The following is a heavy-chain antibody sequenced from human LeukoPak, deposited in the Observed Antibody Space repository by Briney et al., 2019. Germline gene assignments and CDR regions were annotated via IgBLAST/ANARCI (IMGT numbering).Heavy chain of an antibody. D-gene: IGHD3-22*01. Sequence: PSETLSLTCTVSGGSISSGGYYWSWIRQHPGKGLEWIGYIYYSGSTYYNPSLKSRVTISVDTSKNQFSLKLSSVTAADTAVYYCARALMNYYDSSSHFDYWGQGTLVTVSS. CDR2: IYYSGST. J-gene: IGHJ4*02. CDR3: ARALMNYYDSSSHFDY. V-gene: IGHV4-31*03. CDR1: GGSISSGGYY.